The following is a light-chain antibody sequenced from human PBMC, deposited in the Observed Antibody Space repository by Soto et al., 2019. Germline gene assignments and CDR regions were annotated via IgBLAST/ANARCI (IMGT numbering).Light chain of an antibody. V-gene: IGLV2-11*01. Sequence: QSVLTQPRSVSGSPGQSVTISCTGTSSDVGAYNYVSWYQQHPGKAPKLMTYDVSKRPSGVPDRFSGSKSGNTVSLTISGLQAEDEADYYCCSYADNYSYVFGTGTKVTVL. J-gene: IGLJ1*01. CDR1: SSDVGAYNY. CDR3: CSYADNYSYV. CDR2: DVS.